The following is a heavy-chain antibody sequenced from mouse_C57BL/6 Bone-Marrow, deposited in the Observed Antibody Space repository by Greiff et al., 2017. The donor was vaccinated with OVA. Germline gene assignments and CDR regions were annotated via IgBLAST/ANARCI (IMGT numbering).Heavy chain of an antibody. J-gene: IGHJ3*01. Sequence: EVHLVESGGGLVKPGGSLKLSCAASGFTFSSYAMSWVRQTPEKRLEWVATISDGGSYTYYPDNVKGRFTISRDNAKSNLYLQMGHLKSEDTAMYYCARVYGSSYLFAYWGQGTLVTVSA. V-gene: IGHV5-4*01. CDR3: ARVYGSSYLFAY. CDR2: ISDGGSYT. D-gene: IGHD1-1*01. CDR1: GFTFSSYA.